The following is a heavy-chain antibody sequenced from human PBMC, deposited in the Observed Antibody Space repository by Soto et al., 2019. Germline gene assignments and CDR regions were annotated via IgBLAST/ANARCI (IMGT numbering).Heavy chain of an antibody. V-gene: IGHV4-34*01. J-gene: IGHJ5*02. CDR2: IYYSGST. D-gene: IGHD3-10*01. Sequence: SETLSLTCAVDGRSFSGYYWSWIRQPPGKGLEWIGSIYYSGSTYYNPSLKSRVTISVDTSKNQFSLKLSSVTAADTSVYYCARLYYGSGRNWFDPWGQGTLVTVS. CDR1: GRSFSGYY. CDR3: ARLYYGSGRNWFDP.